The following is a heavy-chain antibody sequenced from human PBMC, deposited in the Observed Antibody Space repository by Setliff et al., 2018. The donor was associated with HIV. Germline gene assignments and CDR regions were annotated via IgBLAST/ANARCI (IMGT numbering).Heavy chain of an antibody. D-gene: IGHD2-2*01. CDR1: GFTFSDYW. CDR3: ARRAYCSSTTCFDN. V-gene: IGHV3-74*01. J-gene: IGHJ4*02. CDR2: INVDGSSI. Sequence: GGSLRLSCAASGFTFSDYWMHWVRQGPGKGLVWVSRINVDGSSISYADSVKGRFTISRDTSKNTLYLQMNSLRAEDTAVYYCARRAYCSSTTCFDNWGQGTLVTVSS.